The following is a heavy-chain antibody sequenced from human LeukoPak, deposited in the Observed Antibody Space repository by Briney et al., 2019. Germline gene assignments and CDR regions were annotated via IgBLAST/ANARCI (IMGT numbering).Heavy chain of an antibody. Sequence: GGSLRLSCAASGFTVSSNYMTWVRQAPGKGLEWVSSISSSSSYIYYADSVKGRFTISRDNVKNSLYLQMNTLRAEDTAVYYCAASHTVTTGYFQHWGQGTLVTVSS. CDR2: ISSSSSYI. CDR1: GFTVSSNY. D-gene: IGHD4-17*01. V-gene: IGHV3-21*01. J-gene: IGHJ1*01. CDR3: AASHTVTTGYFQH.